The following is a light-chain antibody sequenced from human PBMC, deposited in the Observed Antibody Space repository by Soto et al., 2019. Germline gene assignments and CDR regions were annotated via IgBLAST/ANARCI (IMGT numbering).Light chain of an antibody. CDR2: EVS. CDR3: TSYTGDDFTFV. J-gene: IGLJ1*01. Sequence: LAQPPSASGSLGQPVTISCTGTSSAIGTYDYVSWYQQHPGRAPKLIIFEVSKRPSGVPDRFSGSKSGNTASLIVSGLQPDDEAEYHCTSYTGDDFTFVFGTGTKV. CDR1: SSAIGTYDY. V-gene: IGLV2-8*01.